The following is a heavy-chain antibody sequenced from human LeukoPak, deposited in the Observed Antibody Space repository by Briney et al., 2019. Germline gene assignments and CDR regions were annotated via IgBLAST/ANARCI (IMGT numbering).Heavy chain of an antibody. V-gene: IGHV1-69*06. CDR3: ARDLELTYGSGSLGGYFDY. CDR2: IIPIFGTA. D-gene: IGHD3-10*01. CDR1: GGTFSSYA. J-gene: IGHJ4*02. Sequence: SVKVSCKASGGTFSSYAISWVRQAPGQGLEWMGGIIPIFGTANYAQKFQGRVTITADKSTGTAYMELSSLRSEDTAVYYCARDLELTYGSGSLGGYFDYWGQGTLVTVSS.